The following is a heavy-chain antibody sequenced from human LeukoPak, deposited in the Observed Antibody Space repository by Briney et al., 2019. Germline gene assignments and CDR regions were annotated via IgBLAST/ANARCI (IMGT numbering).Heavy chain of an antibody. J-gene: IGHJ4*02. Sequence: SETLSLTCAVYGGSFSGYYWSWIRKPPGKGLEWIGEINHSGSTNYNPSLKSRVTISVDTSKNQFSLKLSSVTAADTAVYYCARHYYDSSGYFDYWGQGTLVTVSS. CDR2: INHSGST. D-gene: IGHD3-22*01. CDR3: ARHYYDSSGYFDY. CDR1: GGSFSGYY. V-gene: IGHV4-34*01.